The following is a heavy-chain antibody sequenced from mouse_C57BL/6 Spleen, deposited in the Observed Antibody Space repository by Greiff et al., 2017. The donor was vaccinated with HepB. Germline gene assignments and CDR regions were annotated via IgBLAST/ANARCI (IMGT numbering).Heavy chain of an antibody. Sequence: QVQLKESGAELAKPGASVKLSCKASGYTFTSYWMHWVKQRPGQGLEWIGYINPSSGYTKYKQKFKDKATLTANKSSSTAYMQLSSLTYEDSAVYYCARGRDFDYWGQGTTLTVSS. J-gene: IGHJ2*01. V-gene: IGHV1-7*01. CDR1: GYTFTSYW. CDR3: ARGRDFDY. CDR2: INPSSGYT.